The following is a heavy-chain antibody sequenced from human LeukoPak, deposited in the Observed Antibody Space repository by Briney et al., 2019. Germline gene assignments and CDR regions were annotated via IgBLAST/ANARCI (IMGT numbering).Heavy chain of an antibody. CDR2: INPNSGGT. V-gene: IGHV1-2*02. D-gene: IGHD3-22*01. CDR3: ATSDVRGSGYHYDLDY. J-gene: IGHJ4*02. CDR1: GYTFTSYG. Sequence: ASVKVSCRASGYTFTSYGISWVRQAPGQGLEWMGWINPNSGGTNYAQKFQGRVTMTRDTSISTAYMELSRLRSDDTAVYYCATSDVRGSGYHYDLDYWGQGTLVTVSS.